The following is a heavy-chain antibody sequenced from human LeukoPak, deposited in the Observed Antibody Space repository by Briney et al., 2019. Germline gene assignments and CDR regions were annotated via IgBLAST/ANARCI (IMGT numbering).Heavy chain of an antibody. D-gene: IGHD4-23*01. CDR2: IKQDGSEK. J-gene: IGHJ3*02. CDR3: ARVLRGGNSGYTFDI. V-gene: IGHV3-7*03. CDR1: GFTFSSYW. Sequence: GGSLRLSCAASGFTFSSYWMSWVRQAPGKGLEWVANIKQDGSEKYYVDSVKGRFTISRDNAKNSPYLQMNSLRVEDTAVYYCARVLRGGNSGYTFDIWGQGTMVTVSS.